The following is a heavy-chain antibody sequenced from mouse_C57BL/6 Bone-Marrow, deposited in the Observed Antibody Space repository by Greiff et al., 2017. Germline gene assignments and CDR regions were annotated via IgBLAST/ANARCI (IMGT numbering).Heavy chain of an antibody. CDR2: IRNKANGYTT. D-gene: IGHD2-1*01. CDR3: ARLYGNSFDY. V-gene: IGHV7-3*01. CDR1: GFTFTDYY. J-gene: IGHJ2*01. Sequence: DVHLVESGGGLVQPGGSLSLSCAASGFTFTDYYMSWVRQPPGKALEWLGFIRNKANGYTTEYSASVKGRFIISRDNSQSILYLQMNALRAEDSATYYCARLYGNSFDYWGQGTTLTVSS.